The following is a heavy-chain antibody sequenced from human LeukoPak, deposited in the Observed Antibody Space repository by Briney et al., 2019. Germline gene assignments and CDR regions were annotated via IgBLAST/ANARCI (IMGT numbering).Heavy chain of an antibody. J-gene: IGHJ5*02. Sequence: GGSLRLSCAASGFTVSSNYMSWVRQAPGKGLEWVSVIYSGGSTYYADSVKGRFTISRDNSKNTLYLQMNSLRAEDTAVYYCARDSSDSSGYYWFDPWGQGTPVTVSS. CDR3: ARDSSDSSGYYWFDP. D-gene: IGHD3-22*01. V-gene: IGHV3-66*01. CDR1: GFTVSSNY. CDR2: IYSGGST.